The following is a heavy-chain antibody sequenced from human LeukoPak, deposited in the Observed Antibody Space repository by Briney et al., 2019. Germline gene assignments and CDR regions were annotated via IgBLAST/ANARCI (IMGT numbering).Heavy chain of an antibody. CDR3: AIRSGYDFWSFDY. CDR1: GFTFSSYE. Sequence: GGSLRLSCAASGFTFSSYEMNWVRQAPGKGLEWVSYISSSGSTIYYADSVKGRFTISRDNAKNSLYLQMNSLRAKDTAVYYCAIRSGYDFWSFDYWGQGTLVTVSS. D-gene: IGHD3-3*01. CDR2: ISSSGSTI. V-gene: IGHV3-48*03. J-gene: IGHJ4*02.